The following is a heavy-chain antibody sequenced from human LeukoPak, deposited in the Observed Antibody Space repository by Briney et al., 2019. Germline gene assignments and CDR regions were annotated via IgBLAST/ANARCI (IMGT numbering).Heavy chain of an antibody. CDR3: ARGGPLLWFGELFPRNDAFDI. CDR1: GFTFSTYA. J-gene: IGHJ3*02. V-gene: IGHV3-23*01. CDR2: IDGNSRRT. Sequence: GGSLRLSCAASGFTFSTYAMTWVRQTPEKGLEWVAGIDGNSRRTYYADSVKGRFTISRDNSKNTLYLQMNRLRAEDTAVYYCARGGPLLWFGELFPRNDAFDIWGQGTMVTVSS. D-gene: IGHD3-10*01.